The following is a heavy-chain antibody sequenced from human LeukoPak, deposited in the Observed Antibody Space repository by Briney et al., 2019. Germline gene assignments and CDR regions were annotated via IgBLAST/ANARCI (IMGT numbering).Heavy chain of an antibody. D-gene: IGHD3-22*01. CDR3: ARHGEYYYDSSGYPRGAFDI. J-gene: IGHJ3*02. CDR1: GGSISSYY. Sequence: SETLSLTCTVSGGSISSYYWSWIRQPPEKGLEWIGYIYYSGSTNYNPSPKSRVTISVDTSKNQFSLKLSSVTAADTAVYYCARHGEYYYDSSGYPRGAFDIWGQGTMVTVSS. V-gene: IGHV4-59*08. CDR2: IYYSGST.